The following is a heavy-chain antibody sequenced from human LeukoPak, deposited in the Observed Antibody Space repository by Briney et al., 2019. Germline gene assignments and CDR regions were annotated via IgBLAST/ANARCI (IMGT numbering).Heavy chain of an antibody. D-gene: IGHD1-26*01. J-gene: IGHJ6*03. CDR1: GFTFSSYW. Sequence: GGSLRLSCAASGFTFSSYWMSWVRQAPGKGLEWVANIKQDGSEKYYVDSVKGRFTISRDNAKNSLYLQMNSLRAEDTAVYYCASSPYRYYYYMDVWGKGTTVTASS. V-gene: IGHV3-7*01. CDR2: IKQDGSEK. CDR3: ASSPYRYYYYMDV.